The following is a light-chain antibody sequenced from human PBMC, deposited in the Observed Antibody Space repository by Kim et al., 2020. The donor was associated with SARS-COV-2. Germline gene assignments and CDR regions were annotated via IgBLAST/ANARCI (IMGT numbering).Light chain of an antibody. CDR1: SSTIGSYNY. V-gene: IGLV2-14*03. J-gene: IGLJ3*02. CDR3: RSFTTRSTLV. Sequence: GQSISISCTGTSSTIGSYNYLSWHQHHPGKAPNLMLYDVNKRPSGISSRFADSKSGSTASLTISGLQAEDEADYYCRSFTTRSTLVFGGGTQLTVL. CDR2: DVN.